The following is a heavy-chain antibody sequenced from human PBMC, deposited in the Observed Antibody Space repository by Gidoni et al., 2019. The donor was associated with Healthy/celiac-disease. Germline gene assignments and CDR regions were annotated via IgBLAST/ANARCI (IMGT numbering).Heavy chain of an antibody. CDR2: ISGSGGST. V-gene: IGHV3-23*01. CDR1: GFTFSRSA. J-gene: IGHJ4*02. D-gene: IGHD2-15*01. Sequence: EVQLLESGGGLVQPGGSLRLSCAASGFTFSRSAMSWVRQAPGKGLEWVSAISGSGGSTYYADSVKGRFTISRDNSKNTLYLQMNSLRAEDTAVYYCAKDVEDIVVVVAAKGLDYWGQGTLVTVSS. CDR3: AKDVEDIVVVVAAKGLDY.